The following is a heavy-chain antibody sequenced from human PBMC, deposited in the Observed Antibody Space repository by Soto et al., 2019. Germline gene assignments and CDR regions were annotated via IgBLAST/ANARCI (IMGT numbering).Heavy chain of an antibody. CDR2: IYYSGST. J-gene: IGHJ5*02. CDR1: GGSISSYF. CDR3: ARDPKGNNWFDP. V-gene: IGHV4-59*01. Sequence: PSDTLSLTCTVSGGSISSYFWSWIRQPPGKGLEWIGYIYYSGSTNYNPSLKSRVTISVDTSKNQFSLKLSSVTAADTAVYYCARDPKGNNWFDPWGQGTLVTVSS.